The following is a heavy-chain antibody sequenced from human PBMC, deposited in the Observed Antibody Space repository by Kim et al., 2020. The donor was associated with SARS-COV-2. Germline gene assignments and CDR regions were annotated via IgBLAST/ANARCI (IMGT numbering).Heavy chain of an antibody. CDR1: GGSISSYY. Sequence: SETLSLTCTVSGGSISSYYWSWIRQPPGKGLEWIGYIYYSGSTNYNPSLKSRVTISVDTSKNQFSLKLSSVTAADTAVYYCARHPFMVRGVKNYYGMDVWGQGTTVTVSS. CDR2: IYYSGST. D-gene: IGHD3-10*01. V-gene: IGHV4-59*08. CDR3: ARHPFMVRGVKNYYGMDV. J-gene: IGHJ6*02.